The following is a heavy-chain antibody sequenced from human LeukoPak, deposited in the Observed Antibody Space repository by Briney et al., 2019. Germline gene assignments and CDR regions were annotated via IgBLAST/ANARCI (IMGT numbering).Heavy chain of an antibody. CDR3: AREVVEAVAGTPSFDY. V-gene: IGHV4-34*01. CDR2: INHSGST. D-gene: IGHD6-19*01. CDR1: GGSFSGYH. Sequence: SETLSLTCAVYGGSFSGYHWSWIRQPPGKGLEWIGEINHSGSTNYNPSLKSRVTISVDTSKNQFSLKLSSVTAADTAVYYCAREVVEAVAGTPSFDYWGQGTLVTASS. J-gene: IGHJ4*02.